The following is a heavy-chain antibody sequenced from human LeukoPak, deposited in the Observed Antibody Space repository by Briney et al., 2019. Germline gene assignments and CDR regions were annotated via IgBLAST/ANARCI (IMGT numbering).Heavy chain of an antibody. Sequence: GGSLRLSCAASGFTFSSYGMHWVRQAPGKGLEWVAVISYDGSNKYYADSVKGRFTISRDNSKNTLYLQMNSLRAEDTAVYYCAKQPVEMATITLFDYWGQGTLVTVSS. CDR1: GFTFSSYG. CDR2: ISYDGSNK. V-gene: IGHV3-30*18. D-gene: IGHD5-24*01. CDR3: AKQPVEMATITLFDY. J-gene: IGHJ4*02.